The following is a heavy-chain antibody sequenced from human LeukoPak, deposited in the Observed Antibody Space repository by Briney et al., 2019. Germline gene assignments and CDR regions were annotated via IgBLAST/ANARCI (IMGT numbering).Heavy chain of an antibody. Sequence: GRSLRLSCAASVVTPSSYWMSWVRQAPGKGLEWVANIKQDGNEKYYVDSVKGRFTISRDNAKNSLYLQMNRLRAEDTAVYYCARALGRLQPYYYYYGMDVWGEGATVTVSS. V-gene: IGHV3-7*01. CDR3: ARALGRLQPYYYYYGMDV. CDR1: VVTPSSYW. J-gene: IGHJ6*04. D-gene: IGHD5-24*01. CDR2: IKQDGNEK.